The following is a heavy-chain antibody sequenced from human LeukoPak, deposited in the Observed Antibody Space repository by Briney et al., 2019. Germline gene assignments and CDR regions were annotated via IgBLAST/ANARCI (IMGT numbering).Heavy chain of an antibody. J-gene: IGHJ4*02. CDR1: GFTFSSYS. D-gene: IGHD2-21*01. V-gene: IGHV3-23*01. CDR2: ISDSGNT. Sequence: GGSLRLSCAASGFTFSSYSMNWVRQAPGKGLEWVSAISDSGNTYHADSVKGRFTISRDSSKNTLFLQMNRLRPEDAAVYYCAKAPVTTCRGAYCYPFDYWGQGTLVTVSS. CDR3: AKAPVTTCRGAYCYPFDY.